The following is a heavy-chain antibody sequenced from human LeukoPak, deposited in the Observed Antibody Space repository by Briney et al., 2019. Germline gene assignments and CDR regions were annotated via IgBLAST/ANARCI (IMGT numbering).Heavy chain of an antibody. V-gene: IGHV3-7*01. CDR2: IKEDGSEK. J-gene: IGHJ4*02. CDR3: ARDLGYCSGRACYSVFDY. D-gene: IGHD2-15*01. CDR1: GFTFSSYW. Sequence: GGSLRLSCAASGFTFSSYWMGWVRRAPGKGPKWVAHIKEDGSEKYYVDSVKGRFTMFRDNAKNSLYLQMNSLRAEGTALYYCARDLGYCSGRACYSVFDYWGQGTLVTVAS.